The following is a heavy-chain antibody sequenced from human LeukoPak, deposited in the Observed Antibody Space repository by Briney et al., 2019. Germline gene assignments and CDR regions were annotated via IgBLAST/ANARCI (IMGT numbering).Heavy chain of an antibody. J-gene: IGHJ4*02. D-gene: IGHD2-15*01. CDR3: ARVRYCSGGSCYFLFDYFDY. CDR1: GGSISSYY. V-gene: IGHV4-59*12. Sequence: SETLSLTCTVSGGSISSYYWSWIRQPPGKGLEWIGYIYYSGSTNYNPSLKSRVTISVDTSKNQFSLKLSSVTAADTAVYYCARVRYCSGGSCYFLFDYFDYWGQGTPVTVSS. CDR2: IYYSGST.